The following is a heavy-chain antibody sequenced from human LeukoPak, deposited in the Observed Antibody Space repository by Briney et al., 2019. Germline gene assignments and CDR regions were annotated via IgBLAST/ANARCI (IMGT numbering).Heavy chain of an antibody. CDR2: IYTSGST. CDR1: GGSISSYY. J-gene: IGHJ4*02. CDR3: ASHMRGSGYNAACDY. Sequence: SETLSLTCTVSGGSISSYYWSWIRQPAGKGLEWIGRIYTSGSTNYNPSLKSRVTMSVDTSKNQFSLKLSSVTAADTAVYYCASHMRGSGYNAACDYWGQGTLVTVSS. D-gene: IGHD3-22*01. V-gene: IGHV4-4*07.